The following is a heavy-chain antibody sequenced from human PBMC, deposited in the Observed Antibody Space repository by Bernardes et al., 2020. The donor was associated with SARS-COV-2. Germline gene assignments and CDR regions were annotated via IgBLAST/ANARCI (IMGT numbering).Heavy chain of an antibody. D-gene: IGHD1-1*01. Sequence: SETLSLTCTVSGGSISSYYWSWIRQPAGKGLEWIGRIYTSGSTNYNPSLKSRVTMTVDTSKNQFSLKLSSVTAADTAVYYCARSPYNWNHLYNWFDPWGQGTLVTVSS. CDR1: GGSISSYY. CDR2: IYTSGST. J-gene: IGHJ5*02. V-gene: IGHV4-4*07. CDR3: ARSPYNWNHLYNWFDP.